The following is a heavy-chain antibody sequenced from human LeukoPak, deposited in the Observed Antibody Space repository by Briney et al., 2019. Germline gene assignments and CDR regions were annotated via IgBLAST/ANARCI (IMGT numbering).Heavy chain of an antibody. Sequence: GGSLRLSCAASGFTFSSYWMSWVRQAPGKGLEWVANIKQDGSEKYYVDSVKGRFTISRDNAKNSLYLQMNSLRAEDTAVYYCASPNPRIAARPYYYYYMDVWGKGTTVTVSS. CDR1: GFTFSSYW. V-gene: IGHV3-7*01. CDR2: IKQDGSEK. D-gene: IGHD6-6*01. CDR3: ASPNPRIAARPYYYYYMDV. J-gene: IGHJ6*03.